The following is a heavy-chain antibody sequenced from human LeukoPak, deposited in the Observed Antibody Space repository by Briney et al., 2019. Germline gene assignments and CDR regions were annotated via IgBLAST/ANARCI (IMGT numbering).Heavy chain of an antibody. Sequence: GGSLRLSCAASGFTFSSYSMNWVRQAPGKGLEWVSSISSSSSYIFYRESVKGRFTISRDNAKNSVYLQMTSLRAEDTAVYFCARETTVTTFADYWGQGTLVTVSS. D-gene: IGHD4-17*01. J-gene: IGHJ4*02. CDR3: ARETTVTTFADY. V-gene: IGHV3-21*01. CDR2: ISSSSSYI. CDR1: GFTFSSYS.